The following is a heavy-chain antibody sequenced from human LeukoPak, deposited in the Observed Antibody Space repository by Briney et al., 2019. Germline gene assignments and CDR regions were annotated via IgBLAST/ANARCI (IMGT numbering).Heavy chain of an antibody. D-gene: IGHD6-13*01. CDR1: GFTFRSYFW. Sequence: GGSLRLSCAASGFTFRSYFWMHWVRQAPGKGLVWVSRVNSDGSTTNYADSVKGRFTISRDNAENTLYMRMNSLRPEDTAVYYCARGYYSSSRIDYWGQGTLVTVSS. J-gene: IGHJ4*02. V-gene: IGHV3-74*01. CDR2: VNSDGSTT. CDR3: ARGYYSSSRIDY.